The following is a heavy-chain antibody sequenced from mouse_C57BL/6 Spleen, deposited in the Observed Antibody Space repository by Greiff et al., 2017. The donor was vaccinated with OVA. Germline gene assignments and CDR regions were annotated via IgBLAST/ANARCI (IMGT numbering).Heavy chain of an antibody. CDR2: ISDGGSYT. CDR3: ARDHDGCFDY. D-gene: IGHD2-3*01. J-gene: IGHJ2*01. CDR1: GFTFSSYA. Sequence: EVKLVESGGGLVKPGGSLKLSCAASGFTFSSYAMSWVRQTPEKRLEWVATISDGGSYTYYPDNVKGRFTISRDNAKNNLYLQMSHLKSEDTAMYYCARDHDGCFDYWSQGTTLTVSS. V-gene: IGHV5-4*01.